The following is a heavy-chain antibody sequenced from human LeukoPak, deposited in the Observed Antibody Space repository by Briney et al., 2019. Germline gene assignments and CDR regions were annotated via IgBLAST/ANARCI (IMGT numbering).Heavy chain of an antibody. CDR2: ISDSGGST. CDR3: ARVVCNKARHH. D-gene: IGHD6-6*01. CDR1: GFPFSSYV. J-gene: IGHJ4*01. Sequence: PRGSLKLSGAPSGFPFSSYVLSRVRQAPGKGLEWVSAISDSGGSTYYVESVKGRFTISRDGSKNTLYLQMNSLRAEDTAIYYWARVVCNKARHHLGHGTLVTVSS. V-gene: IGHV3-23*01.